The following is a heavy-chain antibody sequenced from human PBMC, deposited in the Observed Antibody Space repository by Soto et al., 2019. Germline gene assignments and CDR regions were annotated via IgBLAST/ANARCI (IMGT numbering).Heavy chain of an antibody. J-gene: IGHJ4*02. CDR1: GFSFGSHA. CDR3: AKTPYDFWSSGQYLFDH. CDR2: ISGSGGTT. Sequence: GGSLRLSCTVSGFSFGSHAMSWVRQAPGKGLECVSGISGSGGTTFYADSVKGRFTISRDNSKKTPYLQMDSLRAEDTAIYYCAKTPYDFWSSGQYLFDHWGQGTLVTVSS. V-gene: IGHV3-23*01. D-gene: IGHD3-3*01.